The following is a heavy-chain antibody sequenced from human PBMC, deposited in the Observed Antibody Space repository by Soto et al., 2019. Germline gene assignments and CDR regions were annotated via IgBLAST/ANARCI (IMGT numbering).Heavy chain of an antibody. D-gene: IGHD3-16*01. J-gene: IGHJ6*02. CDR2: IYYTGST. V-gene: IGHV4-61*08. CDR3: ARARLTFAYGMDV. CDR1: GGPFNSGAYS. Sequence: SETLSLTCTVSGGPFNSGAYSWIWIRQPPGTGLEWIGSIYYTGSTNFNPSLKSRVTISMDTSKNQFSLNLKSVTTADTAVYYCARARLTFAYGMDVWGQGATVTVSS.